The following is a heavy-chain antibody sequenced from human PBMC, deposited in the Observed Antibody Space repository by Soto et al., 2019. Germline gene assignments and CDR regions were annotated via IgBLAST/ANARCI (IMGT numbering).Heavy chain of an antibody. CDR3: ARVLRYFGLGLTDYYYGMDV. CDR2: ISSSSSYI. V-gene: IGHV3-21*01. Sequence: GGSLRLSCAASGFTFSSYSMNWVRQAPGKGLEWVSSISSSSSYIYYADSVKGRFTISRDNAKNSLYLQMNSLRAEDTAVYYCARVLRYFGLGLTDYYYGMDVWGQGTTVTVSS. D-gene: IGHD3-9*01. J-gene: IGHJ6*02. CDR1: GFTFSSYS.